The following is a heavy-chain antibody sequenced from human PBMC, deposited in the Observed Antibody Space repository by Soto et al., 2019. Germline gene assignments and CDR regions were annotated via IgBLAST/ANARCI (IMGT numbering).Heavy chain of an antibody. CDR3: ARVLGGVVICFAP. V-gene: IGHV1-18*01. D-gene: IGHD3-16*01. J-gene: IGHJ5*02. CDR1: GDTFTNFG. Sequence: GASVKVSCKTSGDTFTNFGLSWVRQAPGQGLEWMGRIATYNSNKNYAQKFQGRLTLTTDTSTSTGYMELKSLEYDDTAVYYCARVLGGVVICFAPWGQGTLVTVP. CDR2: IATYNSNK.